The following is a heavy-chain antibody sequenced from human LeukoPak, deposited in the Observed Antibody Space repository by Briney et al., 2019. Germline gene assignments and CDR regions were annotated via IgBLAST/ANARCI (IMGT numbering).Heavy chain of an antibody. CDR1: GLTFSRHS. D-gene: IGHD1-26*01. CDR3: ANWDSDFYYMDV. V-gene: IGHV3-23*01. Sequence: PGGSLRLSCVVSGLTFSRHSMSWVRQAPGKGLEWVSSVSGSGGGTHYAGSVKGRFTISRDNSKNTVFLQMHSLRVEDTAEYYCANWDSDFYYMDVWGKGTTVTVSS. CDR2: VSGSGGGT. J-gene: IGHJ6*03.